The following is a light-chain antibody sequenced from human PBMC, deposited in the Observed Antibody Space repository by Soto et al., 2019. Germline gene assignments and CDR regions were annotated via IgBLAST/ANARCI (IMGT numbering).Light chain of an antibody. CDR2: DAS. J-gene: IGKJ1*01. CDR1: QSISSW. Sequence: IQMTQSPSTLSASVGDRVTITCRASQSISSWLAWYQQKPGKAPKLLIYDASSLESGGPSRFIGSGSGTEFTLTISSRQPDDFATYYCQQYNSYSRWTFGQGTKVEIK. CDR3: QQYNSYSRWT. V-gene: IGKV1-5*01.